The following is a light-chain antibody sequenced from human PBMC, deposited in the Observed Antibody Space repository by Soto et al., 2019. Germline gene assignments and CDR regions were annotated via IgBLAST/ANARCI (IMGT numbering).Light chain of an antibody. CDR3: QQYGSSPRT. V-gene: IGKV3-20*01. CDR1: QNVANY. CDR2: GAS. J-gene: IGKJ1*01. Sequence: EIVLTQSPATLSLSPGERATLSCRASQNVANYLDWYQQKPGQAPRLLIYGASTRATGIPARLSGSGSGTEFTLTISRLEPEDFAVYYCQQYGSSPRTFGQGTKVDIK.